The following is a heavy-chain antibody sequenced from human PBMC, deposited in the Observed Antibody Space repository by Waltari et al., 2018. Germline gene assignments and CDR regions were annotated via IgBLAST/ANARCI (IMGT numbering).Heavy chain of an antibody. CDR2: IYHSGST. D-gene: IGHD3-10*01. Sequence: QVQLQESGPGLVKPSGTLSLTCAVSGGSISSSNWWSWVRQPPGKGLEWIGEIYHSGSTNYKPSRKGRGTIAVDKSKTQFSLKLGSVTAADTAVYYCAKMVRPRARVVNYYGMDVWGQGTTVTVSS. CDR1: GGSISSSNW. CDR3: AKMVRPRARVVNYYGMDV. J-gene: IGHJ6*02. V-gene: IGHV4-4*02.